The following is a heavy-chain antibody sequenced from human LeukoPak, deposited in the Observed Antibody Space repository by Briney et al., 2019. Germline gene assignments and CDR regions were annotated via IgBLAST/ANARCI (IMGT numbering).Heavy chain of an antibody. J-gene: IGHJ6*02. Sequence: GGSLRLSCAASGFTFSDYYMSWIRQAPGKGLEWVSYISSSGSTIYYADSVKGRFTISRDNARNSLYLQMNSLRAEDTAVYYCARDLTPYGSGSSYYYGMDVWGQGTTVTVSS. CDR3: ARDLTPYGSGSSYYYGMDV. V-gene: IGHV3-11*04. CDR2: ISSSGSTI. CDR1: GFTFSDYY. D-gene: IGHD3-10*01.